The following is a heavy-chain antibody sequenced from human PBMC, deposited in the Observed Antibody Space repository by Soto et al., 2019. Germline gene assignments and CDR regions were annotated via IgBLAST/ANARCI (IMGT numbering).Heavy chain of an antibody. D-gene: IGHD2-15*01. CDR1: GGTFSTYA. CDR2: IIPIFGTA. CDR3: ARDEMVVATGSRTWHYYYGMDV. V-gene: IGHV1-69*12. Sequence: QVQLVQSGAEVKKPGSSVKVSCKSSGGTFSTYAISWVRQAPGQGLEWMGGIIPIFGTANYAQKFQGRVTITAAESMTTAYMELISLGSEETAVYYCARDEMVVATGSRTWHYYYGMDVWGQGTTVTVSS. J-gene: IGHJ6*02.